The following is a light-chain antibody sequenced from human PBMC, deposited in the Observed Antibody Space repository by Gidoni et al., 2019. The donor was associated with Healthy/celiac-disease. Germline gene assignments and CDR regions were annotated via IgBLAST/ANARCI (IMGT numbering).Light chain of an antibody. V-gene: IGLV2-8*01. CDR1: SSDVGGYNY. CDR2: EVS. CDR3: SSYAGSNVV. Sequence: QSALTQPPSASGSPGQSVPIPCTGTSSDVGGYNYVSWYQQHPGKAPKLMIYEVSKRPSAVPDRFSGSKSGNTASLTVSGLQAEDEADYYCSSYAGSNVVFGGGTKLTVL. J-gene: IGLJ2*01.